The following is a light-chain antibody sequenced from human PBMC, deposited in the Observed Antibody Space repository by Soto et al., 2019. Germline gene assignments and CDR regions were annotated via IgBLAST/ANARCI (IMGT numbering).Light chain of an antibody. CDR3: QQYGSSPPYT. V-gene: IGKV3-20*01. CDR2: GAS. Sequence: EIVLTQSPGTLSLSPGERATLSCRASQSVSSSYLAWYQQKPGQAPRLLIYGASSIATGIPDRFSGSGSGTEFTLTISRLEPEDFAVYYCQQYGSSPPYTFGQGTKLEIK. J-gene: IGKJ2*01. CDR1: QSVSSSY.